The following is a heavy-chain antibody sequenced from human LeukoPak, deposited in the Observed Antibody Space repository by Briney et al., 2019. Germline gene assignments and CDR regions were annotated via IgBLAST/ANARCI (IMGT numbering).Heavy chain of an antibody. CDR3: PIMVRGVIDWFDP. CDR1: GGSIRKYY. CDR2: ISDTGST. V-gene: IGHV4-4*09. J-gene: IGHJ5*02. D-gene: IGHD3-10*01. Sequence: SETLSLTCRVSGGSIRKYYWTWIRQPPGKGLELIGFISDTGSTHYNPSLNSRVTISVDKSKNQFSLKLTSVTAADTAVYARPIMVRGVIDWFDPWGQGTLVTVTS.